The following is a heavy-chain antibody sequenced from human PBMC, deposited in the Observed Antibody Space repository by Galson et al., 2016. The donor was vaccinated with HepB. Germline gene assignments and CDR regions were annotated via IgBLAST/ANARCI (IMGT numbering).Heavy chain of an antibody. Sequence: SLRLSCAAAGFTFSSFGMAWVRQAPGKGLELGSTITREGGDTFYADSVKGRFTISRDNPNYTLFLQMNSLRAEDSAVYYCAKLPCLGCRSFDYWGQGTLVTVSS. CDR3: AKLPCLGCRSFDY. CDR2: ITREGGDT. J-gene: IGHJ4*02. CDR1: GFTFSSFG. V-gene: IGHV3-23*01. D-gene: IGHD3-10*01.